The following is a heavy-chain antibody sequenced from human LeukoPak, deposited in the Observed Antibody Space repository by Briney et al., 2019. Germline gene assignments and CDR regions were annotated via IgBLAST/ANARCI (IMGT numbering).Heavy chain of an antibody. D-gene: IGHD3-22*01. Sequence: SETLSLTCTVSGGSISSYYWSWIRQPPGKGLEWLGYIYYSGSTNYNPSLKSRVTISVDTSKNQFSLKLSSVTAADTAVYYCASFDDSSGYYYFDYWGQGTLVTVSS. CDR1: GGSISSYY. V-gene: IGHV4-59*01. CDR3: ASFDDSSGYYYFDY. J-gene: IGHJ4*02. CDR2: IYYSGST.